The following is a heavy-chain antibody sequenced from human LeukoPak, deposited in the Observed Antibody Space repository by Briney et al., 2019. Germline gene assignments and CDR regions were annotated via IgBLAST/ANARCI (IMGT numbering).Heavy chain of an antibody. J-gene: IGHJ4*02. V-gene: IGHV5-51*01. Sequence: GEPLKTSCKTSGITFTTQWIAGLRQMPGEGLELIGIIFPGDSDTNYTPSFQGQVTISADKSSNTAYLQWSSLKASDTAMYYCARYYFWTGSYFFDHWGQGTLVTVSS. CDR1: GITFTTQW. D-gene: IGHD3/OR15-3a*01. CDR2: IFPGDSDT. CDR3: ARYYFWTGSYFFDH.